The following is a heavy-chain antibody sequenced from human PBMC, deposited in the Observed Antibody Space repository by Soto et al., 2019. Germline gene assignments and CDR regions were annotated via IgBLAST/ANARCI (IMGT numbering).Heavy chain of an antibody. Sequence: EVQLLESGGGLVQPGGSLRLSCAASGFTFSSYAMSWVRQAPGKGLEWVSAIRGSGGSTYYADSVKGRFTISRDNSKNTLYLQMNSLRAEDTAVYYCAKGVKQWPEYNWFDPWGQGTLVTVSS. D-gene: IGHD6-19*01. CDR1: GFTFSSYA. V-gene: IGHV3-23*01. J-gene: IGHJ5*02. CDR2: IRGSGGST. CDR3: AKGVKQWPEYNWFDP.